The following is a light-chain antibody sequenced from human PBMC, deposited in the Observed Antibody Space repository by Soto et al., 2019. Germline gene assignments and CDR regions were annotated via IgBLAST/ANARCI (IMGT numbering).Light chain of an antibody. J-gene: IGKJ4*01. CDR2: SAS. Sequence: DIPMTQSPSSLSAFVGDRVTVTCRASQRISGYLNWYQQKPGKAPKLLIYSASSLQSGVPPRFSGSGYETDFTLTISSLQPEDFATYYCQQSYSTPLTFGGGTKLEIK. CDR3: QQSYSTPLT. CDR1: QRISGY. V-gene: IGKV1-39*01.